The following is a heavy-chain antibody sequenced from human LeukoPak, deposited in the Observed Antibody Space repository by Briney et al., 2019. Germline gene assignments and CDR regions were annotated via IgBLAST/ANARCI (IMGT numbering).Heavy chain of an antibody. D-gene: IGHD2-8*02. CDR3: ATYRQVLLPFDS. J-gene: IGHJ4*02. CDR1: GFTFSTFA. CDR2: IFPSGGEI. Sequence: GGSLSLSCAASGFTFSTFAWIWVRQPPGKGLEWVSSIFPSGGEIHYAASVRGRFTISRDNSKSPLSLQMNSLRAEDTAIYYCATYRQVLLPFDSWGQGTLVTVSS. V-gene: IGHV3-23*01.